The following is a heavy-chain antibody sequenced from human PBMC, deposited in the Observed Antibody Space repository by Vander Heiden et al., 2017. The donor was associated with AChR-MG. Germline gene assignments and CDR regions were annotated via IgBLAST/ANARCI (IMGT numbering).Heavy chain of an antibody. V-gene: IGHV3-7*01. J-gene: IGHJ5*02. Sequence: EVQLVESGGGLVQPGGSLRLSCAASGFTFSSYLMSWVRQAPGKGLEWVANIKQDGSEKYYVDSVKGRVTISRDNAKNSLYLQMNSLRAEDTAVYYCARDSYCSSTSCPGGWFDPWGQGTLVTVSS. D-gene: IGHD2-2*01. CDR1: GFTFSSYL. CDR2: IKQDGSEK. CDR3: ARDSYCSSTSCPGGWFDP.